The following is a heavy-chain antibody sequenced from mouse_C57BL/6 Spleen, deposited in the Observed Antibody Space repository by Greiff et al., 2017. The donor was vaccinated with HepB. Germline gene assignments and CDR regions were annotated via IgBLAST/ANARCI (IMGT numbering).Heavy chain of an antibody. D-gene: IGHD1-2*01. V-gene: IGHV1-15*01. CDR3: TFITTGVYYYAMDY. Sequence: QVQLQQSGAELVRPGASVTLSCKASGYTFTDYEMHWVKQTPVHGLEWIGAIDPETGGTAYNQKFKGKAILTADKSSSTAYMELRSLTSEDSAVYYCTFITTGVYYYAMDYWGQGTSVTVSS. CDR2: IDPETGGT. CDR1: GYTFTDYE. J-gene: IGHJ4*01.